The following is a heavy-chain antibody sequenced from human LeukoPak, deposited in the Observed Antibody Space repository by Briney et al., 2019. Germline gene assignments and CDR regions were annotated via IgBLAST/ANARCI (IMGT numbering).Heavy chain of an antibody. CDR1: GGSFSGYY. Sequence: IPSETLSLTCAVYGGSFSGYYWSWIRQPPGKGLEWIGEINHSGSTNYNPSLKSRLTISVDTSKNQFSLQLSSVTAADTAVYYCARLRDWCDPWVQGSQITDSS. CDR2: INHSGST. V-gene: IGHV4-34*01. CDR3: ARLRDWCDP. J-gene: IGHJ5*02.